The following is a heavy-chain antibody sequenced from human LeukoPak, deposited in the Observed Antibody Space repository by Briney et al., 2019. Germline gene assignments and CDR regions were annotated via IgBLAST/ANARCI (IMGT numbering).Heavy chain of an antibody. J-gene: IGHJ6*02. CDR1: GGTFSSYA. Sequence: SVEVSCKASGGTFSSYAISWVRQAPGQGLEWMGRIIPILGIANYAQKFQGRVTITADKSTSTAYMELSSLRSEDTAVYYCARRGLSASYYYYYYGMDVWGQGTTVTVSS. CDR2: IIPILGIA. D-gene: IGHD3-16*01. V-gene: IGHV1-69*04. CDR3: ARRGLSASYYYYYYGMDV.